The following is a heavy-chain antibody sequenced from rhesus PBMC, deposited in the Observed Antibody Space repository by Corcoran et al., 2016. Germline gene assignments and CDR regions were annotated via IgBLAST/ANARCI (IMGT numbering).Heavy chain of an antibody. J-gene: IGHJ4*01. Sequence: QVQLQESGPGLVKPSETLSFTCAVSGYSISSGYFWGWVRQPPGQGAESIGYNTGSRGRAIYNPSLKSRVAISKDTSKNQFSLKLTSVTAADTAVYYCVRELNHDSTYYYFDFWGQGVLVTVSS. D-gene: IGHD4-29*01. CDR2: NTGSRGRA. CDR3: VRELNHDSTYYYFDF. V-gene: IGHV4-99*02. CDR1: GYSISSGYF.